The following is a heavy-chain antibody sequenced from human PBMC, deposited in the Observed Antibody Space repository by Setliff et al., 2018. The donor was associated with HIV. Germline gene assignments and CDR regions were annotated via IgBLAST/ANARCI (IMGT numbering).Heavy chain of an antibody. V-gene: IGHV1-8*02. D-gene: IGHD6-25*01. CDR1: GYTFTNSD. CDR3: ARGAWYTSGWHSSRYLDV. CDR2: MNPKSGNT. Sequence: GASVKVSCKASGYTFTNSDINWVRQATGQGLEWMGWMNPKSGNTGYAQRFQGRVTMTRATSGSTAYMELSSLRSEDTAVYYCARGAWYTSGWHSSRYLDVWGKGTTVTVSS. J-gene: IGHJ6*03.